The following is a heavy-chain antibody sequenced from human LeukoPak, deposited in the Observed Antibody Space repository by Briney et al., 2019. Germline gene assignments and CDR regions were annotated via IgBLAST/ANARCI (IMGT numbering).Heavy chain of an antibody. V-gene: IGHV3-23*01. CDR2: ISSGGGTT. D-gene: IGHD3-10*01. Sequence: GGSLRLSCAASGFSFSYYAMSWVRQAPGKGLEWVAGISSGGGTTYYVDSVKGRFTISRDNGKDTAYLQMNSLRAEDTAVYFCAKDPSSGFADGDAFDIWGQGTRVTVSS. CDR1: GFSFSYYA. J-gene: IGHJ3*02. CDR3: AKDPSSGFADGDAFDI.